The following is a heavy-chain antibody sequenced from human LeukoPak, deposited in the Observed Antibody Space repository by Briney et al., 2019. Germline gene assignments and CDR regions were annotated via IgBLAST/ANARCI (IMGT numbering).Heavy chain of an antibody. J-gene: IGHJ4*02. CDR2: ISSDGSST. Sequence: LAGGSLRLSCAASGFTFRNHWMHWVRQTPGKGQVWVSRISSDGSSTTYADSVKGRFTISRDNAKNTLYLQMNNLRAEDTAMYYCARDQRVTGRPDIDYWGQGTLVIVSS. CDR3: ARDQRVTGRPDIDY. D-gene: IGHD6-6*01. V-gene: IGHV3-74*03. CDR1: GFTFRNHW.